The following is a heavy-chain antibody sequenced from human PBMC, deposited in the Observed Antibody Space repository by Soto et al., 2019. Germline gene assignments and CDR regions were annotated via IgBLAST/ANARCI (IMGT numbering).Heavy chain of an antibody. D-gene: IGHD6-19*01. V-gene: IGHV4-59*01. CDR2: IYDNGST. J-gene: IGHJ4*02. CDR1: GDSPSRFY. Sequence: NPSETLSLTCTVSGDSPSRFYCTWIRQSPGKGLEWIGYIYDNGSTNDNPSLKSRVTMSVDTSKSQFSLNLSSVTSADTAVYYCARDNLAGFDFWGQGILVTVS. CDR3: ARDNLAGFDF.